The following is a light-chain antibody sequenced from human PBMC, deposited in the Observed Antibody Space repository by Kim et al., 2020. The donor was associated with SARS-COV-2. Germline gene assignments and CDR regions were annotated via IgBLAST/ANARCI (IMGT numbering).Light chain of an antibody. CDR2: GDN. V-gene: IGLV1-44*01. J-gene: IGLJ3*02. CDR3: ATWDDSLTGGV. CDR1: SYNIGSNP. Sequence: QSVLTQPPSASGTPGQRVTISCSGSSYNIGSNPVNWFQHLPGTAPRLLIYGDNQRPSGVPDRFSASKSGTSASLAISGLQSEDETYYYCATWDDSLTGGVFGGGTQLTVL.